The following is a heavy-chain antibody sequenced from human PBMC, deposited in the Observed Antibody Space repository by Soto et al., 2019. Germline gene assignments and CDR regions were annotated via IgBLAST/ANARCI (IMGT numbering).Heavy chain of an antibody. Sequence: QVQLVESGGGVVQPGRSLRLSCAASGFTFSSYAMHWVRQAPGKGLEWVAVISYDGSNKYYADSVKGRFTISRDNSKNALYLQMNSLRAEDTAVYYCARSSPNEYYYDSSGCKSGGDYWGQGTLVTVSS. CDR2: ISYDGSNK. CDR3: ARSSPNEYYYDSSGCKSGGDY. V-gene: IGHV3-30-3*01. CDR1: GFTFSSYA. J-gene: IGHJ4*02. D-gene: IGHD3-22*01.